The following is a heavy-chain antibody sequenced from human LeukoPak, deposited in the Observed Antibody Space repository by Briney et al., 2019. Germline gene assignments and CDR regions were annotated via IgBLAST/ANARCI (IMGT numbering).Heavy chain of an antibody. V-gene: IGHV3-33*06. CDR1: GFTFRSYG. Sequence: GGFLKLPCATAGFTFRSYGMHWVRQASGKGLGWVAVIWYDGSNKYYADSVKGRFTISRDNSKNTLYLQMNSLRAEDTAVYYCAKEGTPQVSTWYDLWGQGTQVVVSS. D-gene: IGHD3-10*01. CDR2: IWYDGSNK. J-gene: IGHJ5*02. CDR3: AKEGTPQVSTWYDL.